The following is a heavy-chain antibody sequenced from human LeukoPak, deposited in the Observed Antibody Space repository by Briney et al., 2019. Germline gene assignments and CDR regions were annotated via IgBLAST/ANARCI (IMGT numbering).Heavy chain of an antibody. CDR1: GGSISSGGYY. V-gene: IGHV4-31*03. CDR2: IYYSGST. J-gene: IGHJ5*02. CDR3: ARLTGTTSCWFDP. Sequence: PSETLFLTCTVSGGSISSGGYYRSWIRQHPGKGLEWIGYIYYSGSTYYNPSLKSRVTISVDTSKNQFSLKLSSVTAADTAVYYCARLTGTTSCWFDPWGQGTLVTVSS. D-gene: IGHD1-7*01.